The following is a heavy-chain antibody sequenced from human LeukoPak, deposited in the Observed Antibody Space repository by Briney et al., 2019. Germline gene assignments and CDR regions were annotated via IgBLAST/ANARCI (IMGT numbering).Heavy chain of an antibody. Sequence: ASVKVSCKASGYTFTSYYMHWVRQAPGQGLEWMGIINPSGGSTSYAQKFQGRVTMTRDTSTSTVYMELSSLRPEDTAVYYCATNKIKYSSSSYYYYGMDVWGQGTTVTVSS. D-gene: IGHD6-6*01. J-gene: IGHJ6*02. V-gene: IGHV1-46*01. CDR3: ATNKIKYSSSSYYYYGMDV. CDR2: INPSGGST. CDR1: GYTFTSYY.